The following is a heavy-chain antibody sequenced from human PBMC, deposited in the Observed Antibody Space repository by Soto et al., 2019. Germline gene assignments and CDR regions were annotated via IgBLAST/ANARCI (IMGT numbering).Heavy chain of an antibody. Sequence: SETLSLTCTVSGGSISSSSYYWGWIRQPPGKGLEWIGSIYYSGSTYYNPSLKSRVTISVDTSKNQFSLKLSSVTAADTAVYYCAAGGGLPRYYWGQGTTVTVSS. J-gene: IGHJ6*02. CDR1: GGSISSSSYY. CDR2: IYYSGST. D-gene: IGHD2-8*01. V-gene: IGHV4-39*07. CDR3: AAGGGLPRYY.